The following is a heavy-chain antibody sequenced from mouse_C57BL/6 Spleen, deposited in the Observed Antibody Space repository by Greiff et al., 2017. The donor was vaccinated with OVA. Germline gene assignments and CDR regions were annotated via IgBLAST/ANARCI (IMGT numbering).Heavy chain of an antibody. CDR3: ARRGSNYEGGYAMDY. J-gene: IGHJ4*01. D-gene: IGHD2-5*01. CDR2: IYWDDDK. V-gene: IGHV8-12*01. Sequence: QVTLKECGPGILQSSQTLSLTCSFSGFSLSTSGMGVSWIRQPSGKGLEWLAHIYWDDDKRYNPSLKSRLTISKDTSRNQVFLKITSVDTADTATYYCARRGSNYEGGYAMDYWGQGTSVTVSS. CDR1: GFSLSTSGMG.